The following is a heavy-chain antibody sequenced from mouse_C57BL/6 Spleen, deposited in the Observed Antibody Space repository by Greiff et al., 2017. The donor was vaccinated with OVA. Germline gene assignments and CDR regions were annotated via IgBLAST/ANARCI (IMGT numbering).Heavy chain of an antibody. J-gene: IGHJ3*01. CDR3: ERRGLRGTWLAY. CDR2: IDPSDSYT. V-gene: IGHV1-50*01. Sequence: QVQLQQPGAELVKPGASVKLSCKASGYTFTSYWMQWVKQRPGQGLEWIGEIDPSDSYTNYNQKFKGKATLTVDTSSSPAYMQLSSLTSEESEVYYCERRGLRGTWLAYWGQGTLVTVSA. D-gene: IGHD2-4*01. CDR1: GYTFTSYW.